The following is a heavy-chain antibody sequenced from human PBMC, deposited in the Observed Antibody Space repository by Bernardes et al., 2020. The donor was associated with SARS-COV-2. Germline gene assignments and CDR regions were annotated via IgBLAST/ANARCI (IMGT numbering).Heavy chain of an antibody. J-gene: IGHJ6*02. Sequence: GGSLRLSCAASGFTFSSYGMHWVRQAPGKGLEWVAVISYDGSNKYYADSVKGRFTISRDNSKNTLYLQMNSLRAEDTAVYYCATSTPLYYDRSGISILGGMDVWGQGTTVTVSS. V-gene: IGHV3-30*03. CDR1: GFTFSSYG. CDR3: ATSTPLYYDRSGISILGGMDV. D-gene: IGHD3-22*01. CDR2: ISYDGSNK.